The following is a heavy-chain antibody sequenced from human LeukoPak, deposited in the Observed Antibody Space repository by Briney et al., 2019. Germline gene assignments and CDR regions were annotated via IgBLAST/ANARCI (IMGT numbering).Heavy chain of an antibody. Sequence: GGSLRLSCAASGFTFVYAWMTWVRQAPGKGLEWIGRIKSKGGGLTTDYAAPVQGRFTISRDDAKNTLYLQMNSLKTEDTAVYYCCWSGTSWFASWGQGTLVTVSS. CDR1: GFTFVYAW. D-gene: IGHD3/OR15-3a*01. J-gene: IGHJ5*01. CDR2: IKSKGGGLTT. CDR3: CWSGTSWFAS. V-gene: IGHV3-15*01.